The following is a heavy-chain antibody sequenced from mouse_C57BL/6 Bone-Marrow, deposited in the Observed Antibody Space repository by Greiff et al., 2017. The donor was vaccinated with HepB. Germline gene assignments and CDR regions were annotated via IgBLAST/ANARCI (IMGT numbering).Heavy chain of an antibody. CDR1: GHTFTSYW. J-gene: IGHJ4*01. CDR2: IYPGSGST. Sequence: QVQLQQPGAELVEPGASVKMSCKASGHTFTSYWITWVKQRPGQGLEWIGDIYPGSGSTNYNEKFKSKATLTVDTSSSTAYMQLSSLTSEDSAVYYCARGAAQATSYYAMDYWGQGTSVTVSS. D-gene: IGHD3-2*02. CDR3: ARGAAQATSYYAMDY. V-gene: IGHV1-55*01.